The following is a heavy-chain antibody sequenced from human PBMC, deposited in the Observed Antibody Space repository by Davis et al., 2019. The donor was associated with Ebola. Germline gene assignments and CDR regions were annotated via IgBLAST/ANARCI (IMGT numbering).Heavy chain of an antibody. J-gene: IGHJ6*02. CDR2: IHSSRSPI. Sequence: GESLKISCAASGFTFTKYSLMWVRQAPGKGLEWISYIHSSRSPIYYADSVKGRFTISRDDARESLFLQMNSLRDEDTAVYYCARDQDYIWGSYRPSPYYYGIDVWGQGTTVTVSS. D-gene: IGHD3-16*02. CDR3: ARDQDYIWGSYRPSPYYYGIDV. V-gene: IGHV3-48*02. CDR1: GFTFTKYS.